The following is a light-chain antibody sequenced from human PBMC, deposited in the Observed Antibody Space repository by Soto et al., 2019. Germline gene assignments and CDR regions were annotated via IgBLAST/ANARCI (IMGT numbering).Light chain of an antibody. CDR3: SSYTSSSSRV. Sequence: QPALTQRASVSGSPGQSITISCTGTGSDVGAYDFVSWYQQHPDKAPKLMIYEVSNRPSGVSNRFSGSKSVNTATLTISGLQAEYEADYYCSSYTSSSSRVFGTGTKVTVL. J-gene: IGLJ1*01. CDR2: EVS. CDR1: GSDVGAYDF. V-gene: IGLV2-14*03.